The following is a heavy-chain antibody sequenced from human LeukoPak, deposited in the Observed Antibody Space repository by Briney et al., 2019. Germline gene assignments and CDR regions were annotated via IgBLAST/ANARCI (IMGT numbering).Heavy chain of an antibody. J-gene: IGHJ5*02. D-gene: IGHD3-10*01. CDR2: INQSGST. Sequence: PSETLSLTCAVYGGSFSGYYWSWIRQPPGKGLEWIGEINQSGSTNYNPSLKSRVTISVDTSKNQFSLKLSSVTAADTAVYYCARGVFRGYYGSGSYYNRNWFDPWGQGTLVTVSS. CDR1: GGSFSGYY. V-gene: IGHV4-34*01. CDR3: ARGVFRGYYGSGSYYNRNWFDP.